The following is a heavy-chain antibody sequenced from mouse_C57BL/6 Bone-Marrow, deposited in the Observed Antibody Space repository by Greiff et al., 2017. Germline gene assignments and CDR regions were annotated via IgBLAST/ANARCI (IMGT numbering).Heavy chain of an antibody. CDR1: GFNINDYY. V-gene: IGHV14-2*01. D-gene: IGHD2-1*01. Sequence: VQLQQSGAELVKPGASVKLSCTASGFNINDYYMHWVKQRTEQGLEWIGRIDPEDGDTKYASKFQGKATITADTSSNTAYLQLSSLTSEDTAVDYCARDGNYPGFAYWGRGKRVTVSA. CDR2: IDPEDGDT. CDR3: ARDGNYPGFAY. J-gene: IGHJ3*01.